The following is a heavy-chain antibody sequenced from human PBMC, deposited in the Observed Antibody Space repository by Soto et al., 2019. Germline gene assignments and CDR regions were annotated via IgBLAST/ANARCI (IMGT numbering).Heavy chain of an antibody. D-gene: IGHD4-17*01. CDR2: ISAYNGHT. J-gene: IGHJ6*02. Sequence: QVQLVQSGAEVKKPGASVKVSCKASGYNFKSYDISWLRQAPGQGLEWMGWISAYNGHTNYAPKLQGRVTMTKETSTNIAYMELRNLRSDDTAVYYCRRSYYGDLILLVGHGMDVWGQGTTVTVPS. V-gene: IGHV1-18*01. CDR1: GYNFKSYD. CDR3: RRSYYGDLILLVGHGMDV.